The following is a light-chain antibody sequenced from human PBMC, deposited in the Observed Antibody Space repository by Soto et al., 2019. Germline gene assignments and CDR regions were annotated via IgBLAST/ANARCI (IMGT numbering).Light chain of an antibody. Sequence: DIQLTQSPSTLSPSVGDRVTITCRASQSISTWLAWYQQKPGKGPKLLIYDASSLESGVPSRFSGSGSGTEFTLTISSLQPDDFATYYCQQCDSTPQTFGGGTKVEI. V-gene: IGKV1-5*01. CDR2: DAS. J-gene: IGKJ4*01. CDR1: QSISTW. CDR3: QQCDSTPQT.